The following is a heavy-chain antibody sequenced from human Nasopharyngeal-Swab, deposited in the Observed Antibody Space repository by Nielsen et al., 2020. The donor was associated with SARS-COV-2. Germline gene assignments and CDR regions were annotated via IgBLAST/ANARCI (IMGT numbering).Heavy chain of an antibody. J-gene: IGHJ6*03. D-gene: IGHD6-19*01. CDR2: IRSKAYGGTT. CDR3: TRETRIAVAGTLLYYYYYYMDV. Sequence: GESLKISCAASGFTFSGSAMHWVRQAPGKGLEWVGFIRSKAYGGTTEYAASVKGRFTISRDDSKSIAYLQMNSLKTEDTAVYYCTRETRIAVAGTLLYYYYYYMDVWGKGTTVTVSS. V-gene: IGHV3-49*04. CDR1: GFTFSGSA.